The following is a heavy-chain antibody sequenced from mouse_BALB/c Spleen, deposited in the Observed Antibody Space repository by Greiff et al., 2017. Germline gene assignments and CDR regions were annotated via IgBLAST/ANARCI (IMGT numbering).Heavy chain of an antibody. D-gene: IGHD2-2*01. Sequence: EVKLMESGGGLVQPGGSLKLSCAASGFTFSSYTMSWVRQTPEKRLEWVAYISNGGGSTYYPDTVKGRFTISRDNAKNTLYLQMSSLKSEDTAMYYCARRGIYYGYDYWGQGTTLTVSS. CDR3: ARRGIYYGYDY. CDR1: GFTFSSYT. CDR2: ISNGGGST. V-gene: IGHV5-12-2*01. J-gene: IGHJ2*01.